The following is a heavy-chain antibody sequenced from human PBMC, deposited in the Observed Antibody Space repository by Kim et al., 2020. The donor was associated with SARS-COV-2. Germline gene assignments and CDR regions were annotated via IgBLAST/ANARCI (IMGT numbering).Heavy chain of an antibody. D-gene: IGHD2-2*01. Sequence: ASVKVSCKASGYTFTSYAMNWVRQAPGQGLEWMGWINTNTGNPTYAQGFTGRFVFSLDTSVSTAYLQISSLKAEDTAVYYCARDLLGGSSTSCHFDYWGQGTLVTVSS. V-gene: IGHV7-4-1*02. CDR2: INTNTGNP. CDR3: ARDLLGGSSTSCHFDY. CDR1: GYTFTSYA. J-gene: IGHJ4*02.